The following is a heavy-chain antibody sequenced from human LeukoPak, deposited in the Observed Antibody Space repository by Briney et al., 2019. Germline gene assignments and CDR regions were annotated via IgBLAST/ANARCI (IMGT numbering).Heavy chain of an antibody. V-gene: IGHV4-59*01. D-gene: IGHD6-13*01. J-gene: IGHJ4*02. CDR2: IYFSGST. Sequence: TSETLSLTCTVSGGSISSYYWSWIRQPPGKGLEWIGYIYFSGSTNYNPSLKSRVTISVDASRNQFSLQLSSVTAADTAVYYCARTSHPHDSSWLFDYWGQGTLVTVSS. CDR3: ARTSHPHDSSWLFDY. CDR1: GGSISSYY.